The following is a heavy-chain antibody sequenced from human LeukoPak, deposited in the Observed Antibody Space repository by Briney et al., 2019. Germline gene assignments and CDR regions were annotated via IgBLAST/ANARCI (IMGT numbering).Heavy chain of an antibody. Sequence: PGGSLRLSCAASGFTFSSYSMNWVRQAPGKGLEWVSFTSSSSSYIYYADSVKGRFTISRDNAKDSLYLQMNNLRAEDTAVYYCARETDDYVWGSYRYLGYWGQGTLVTVSS. V-gene: IGHV3-21*01. J-gene: IGHJ4*02. CDR2: TSSSSSYI. CDR3: ARETDDYVWGSYRYLGY. CDR1: GFTFSSYS. D-gene: IGHD3-16*02.